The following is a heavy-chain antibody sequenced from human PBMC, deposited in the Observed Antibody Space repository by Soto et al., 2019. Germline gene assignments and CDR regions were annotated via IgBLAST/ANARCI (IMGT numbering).Heavy chain of an antibody. J-gene: IGHJ6*02. Sequence: QVQLVESGGGVVQPGRSLRLSCAASGFTFSSYGMHWVRQAPGKGLEWVAVISYDGSNKYYADSVKGRFTISRDNSKNTLYLQMNSLRAEDTAVYYCAKPVTTPYHYYYYGMDVWGQGTTVTVSS. D-gene: IGHD2-2*02. CDR3: AKPVTTPYHYYYYGMDV. CDR2: ISYDGSNK. V-gene: IGHV3-30*18. CDR1: GFTFSSYG.